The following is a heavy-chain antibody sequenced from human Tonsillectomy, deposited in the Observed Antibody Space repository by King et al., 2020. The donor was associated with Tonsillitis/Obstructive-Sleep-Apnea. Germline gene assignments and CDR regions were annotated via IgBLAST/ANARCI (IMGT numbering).Heavy chain of an antibody. CDR1: VGSFSGYY. CDR3: AEQKAGTTYGYAFDI. CDR2: INHSGSS. D-gene: IGHD1-1*01. V-gene: IGHV4-34*01. Sequence: VQLQQWGAGLLKPSETLSLTCAVYVGSFSGYYWRWIRQPPGKGLEWIGDINHSGSSNYNPSLKSRVTISVDTSKNQFSLKLSSVTAADTAVYYCAEQKAGTTYGYAFDIWGQGTMVTVSS. J-gene: IGHJ3*02.